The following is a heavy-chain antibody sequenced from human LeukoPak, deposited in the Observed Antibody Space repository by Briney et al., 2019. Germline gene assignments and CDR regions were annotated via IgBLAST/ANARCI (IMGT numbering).Heavy chain of an antibody. J-gene: IGHJ4*02. Sequence: PGGSLRLSCAASGLTFSNYGMQWARQAPGKGLEWVALISSDGSNKYHADSVKGRFTISRDNSKNTLYLQMDSLRTDDTALYYGAGGWDFGDYWGQGTLVTVSS. CDR2: ISSDGSNK. CDR1: GLTFSNYG. V-gene: IGHV3-30*03. CDR3: AGGWDFGDY. D-gene: IGHD1-26*01.